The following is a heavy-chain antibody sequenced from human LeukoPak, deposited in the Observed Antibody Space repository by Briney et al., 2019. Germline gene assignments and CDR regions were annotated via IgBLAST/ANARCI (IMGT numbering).Heavy chain of an antibody. Sequence: ASVKVSCKASGYTFTSYYMHWVRQAPGQGLEWMGIINPSGGSTSYAQKFQGRVTMTRDTSTSTVYMELSSLRSEDTAVYYCARDLAARPLGYYMDVWGKGTTVTVSS. CDR3: ARDLAARPLGYYMDV. J-gene: IGHJ6*03. V-gene: IGHV1-46*01. CDR2: INPSGGST. D-gene: IGHD6-6*01. CDR1: GYTFTSYY.